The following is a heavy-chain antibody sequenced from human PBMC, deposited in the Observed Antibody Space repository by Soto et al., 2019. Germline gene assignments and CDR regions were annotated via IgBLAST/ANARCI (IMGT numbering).Heavy chain of an antibody. CDR1: GGSITSSSY. CDR2: IYSTGNT. V-gene: IGHV4-39*07. D-gene: IGHD2-2*03. Sequence: SETLSLTCTVSGGSITSSSYWGWIRQPPGKGLEWIGSIYSTGNTKYSPSLKSRVTMSVDTSKNHFSLKLISVTTADTAVYFCAREGNLGRWIQPLDSWGQGTLVTVSS. J-gene: IGHJ4*02. CDR3: AREGNLGRWIQPLDS.